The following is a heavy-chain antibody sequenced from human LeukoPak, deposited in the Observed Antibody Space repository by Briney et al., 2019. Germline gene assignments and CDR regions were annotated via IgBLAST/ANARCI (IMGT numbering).Heavy chain of an antibody. CDR3: ARSAMIVVAPFDY. J-gene: IGHJ4*02. CDR2: INPNSGGT. V-gene: IGHV1-2*02. CDR1: GYTFTGYH. D-gene: IGHD3-22*01. Sequence: ASVKVSCKASGYTFTGYHMHWVRQAPGQGLEWMGWINPNSGGTNYAQKFQGRVTMTRDTSISTAYMELSRLRSDDTAVYYCARSAMIVVAPFDYWGQGTLVTVSS.